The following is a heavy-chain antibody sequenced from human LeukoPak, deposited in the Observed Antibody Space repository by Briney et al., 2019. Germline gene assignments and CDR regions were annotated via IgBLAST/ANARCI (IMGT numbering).Heavy chain of an antibody. CDR2: ISAYNGNT. D-gene: IGHD3-10*01. J-gene: IGHJ4*02. CDR3: ARSSDLWFGELFLFDY. CDR1: GYTFTSYG. V-gene: IGHV1-18*01. Sequence: ASVKVSCKAYGYTFTSYGISWVRQAPGQGLEWMGWISAYNGNTNYAQKLQGRVTMTTDTSTSTAYMELRSLRSDDTAVYYCARSSDLWFGELFLFDYWGQGTLVTVSS.